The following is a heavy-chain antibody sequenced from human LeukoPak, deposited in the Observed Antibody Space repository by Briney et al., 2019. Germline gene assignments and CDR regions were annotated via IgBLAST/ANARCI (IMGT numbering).Heavy chain of an antibody. CDR3: ARKNCSGGSCYYGNWFDP. CDR2: IYYSGST. D-gene: IGHD2-15*01. Sequence: KSSETLSLTCTVSGVSISSSSYYWGWIRQPPGKGLEWIGSIYYSGSTYYNPSLKSRVTISVDTSKNQFSLKLSSVTAADTAVYYCARKNCSGGSCYYGNWFDPWGQGTLVTVSS. CDR1: GVSISSSSYY. J-gene: IGHJ5*02. V-gene: IGHV4-39*01.